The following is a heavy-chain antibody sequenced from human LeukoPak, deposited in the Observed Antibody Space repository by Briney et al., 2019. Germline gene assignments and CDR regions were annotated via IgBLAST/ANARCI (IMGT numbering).Heavy chain of an antibody. CDR3: TRSYGSGSYLSLAYYFDY. D-gene: IGHD3-10*01. Sequence: GGSLRLSCTASGFTFGDYAMSWVRQAPGKGLEWVGFIRSKAYGGTTEYAASVKGGFTISRDDSKSIAYLQMNSLKTEDTAVCYCTRSYGSGSYLSLAYYFDYWGQGTLVTVSS. CDR2: IRSKAYGGTT. CDR1: GFTFGDYA. J-gene: IGHJ4*02. V-gene: IGHV3-49*04.